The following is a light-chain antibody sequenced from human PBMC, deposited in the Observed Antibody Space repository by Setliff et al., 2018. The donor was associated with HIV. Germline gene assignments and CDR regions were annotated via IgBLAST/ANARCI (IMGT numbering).Light chain of an antibody. J-gene: IGKJ3*01. CDR1: QSISTY. V-gene: IGKV1-39*01. CDR3: QQSYSTPFT. Sequence: DIQMTQSPSSLSASVGDRVTITCRASQSISTYLSWFQQKPEKAPKLLIYAASSLQSGVPSRFSGSGSGTDFTLTISSLQPEDFATYYCQQSYSTPFTFGPGTKVDIK. CDR2: AAS.